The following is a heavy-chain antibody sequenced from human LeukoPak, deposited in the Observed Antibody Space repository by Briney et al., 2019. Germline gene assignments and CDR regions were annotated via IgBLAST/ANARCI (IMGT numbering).Heavy chain of an antibody. CDR3: AKAGSNSWYSFDY. J-gene: IGHJ4*02. D-gene: IGHD6-13*01. CDR1: GYTFTGYY. V-gene: IGHV1-2*06. CDR2: IDPNSGGT. Sequence: ASVKVSCKASGYTFTGYYMHWVRQAPGQGLEWMGRIDPNSGGTNYAQKFQGRVTMTRDTSISTAYMALSSLRSDDTAVYYCAKAGSNSWYSFDYWGQGTLVTVSP.